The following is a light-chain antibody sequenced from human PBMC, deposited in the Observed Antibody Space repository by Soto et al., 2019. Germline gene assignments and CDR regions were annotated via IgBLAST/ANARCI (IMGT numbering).Light chain of an antibody. CDR2: GAS. V-gene: IGKV3-20*01. J-gene: IGKJ5*01. Sequence: EIVLTQSPGPLSLSPGERATLSCRASQSVSNNYVAWYQQKPGQAPRRLIYGASSRATGIPDRFSGSGSGTDFTLTISRLEPEDFAVYYCQQYDSSPTFGEGTLLEIK. CDR3: QQYDSSPT. CDR1: QSVSNNY.